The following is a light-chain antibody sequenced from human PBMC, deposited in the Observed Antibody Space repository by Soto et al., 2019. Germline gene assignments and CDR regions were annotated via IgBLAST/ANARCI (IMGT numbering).Light chain of an antibody. CDR2: DNN. CDR1: SSNIGNNY. J-gene: IGLJ1*01. V-gene: IGLV1-51*01. CDR3: GTWDSGLGSHV. Sequence: QSVLSQPPSVSAAQGQTVTISCSGSSSNIGNNYVSWYQLLPGAAPKLLIYDNNKRPSDIPDRFSGSNSGTSATLGITALQTGDAAEYYCGTWDSGLGSHVFGGGTKVTVL.